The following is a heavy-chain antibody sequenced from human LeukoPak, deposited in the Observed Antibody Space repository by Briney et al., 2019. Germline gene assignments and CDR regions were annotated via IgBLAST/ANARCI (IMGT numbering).Heavy chain of an antibody. CDR3: ARGSTMVRGVISN. J-gene: IGHJ4*02. CDR2: IWYHGNNQ. CDR1: GFTFSTYG. D-gene: IGHD3-10*01. Sequence: PGTSLRLSCAASGFTFSTYGMHWVPQAPGKGLEWVAVIWYHGNNQYYAASVKGRFTISRDNSRNTLYLEMNSLSAEDTAVYYCARGSTMVRGVISNWGQGTLVTVSS. V-gene: IGHV3-33*01.